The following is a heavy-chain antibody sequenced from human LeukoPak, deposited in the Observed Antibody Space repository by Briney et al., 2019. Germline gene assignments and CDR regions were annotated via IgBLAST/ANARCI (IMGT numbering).Heavy chain of an antibody. CDR2: IYYSGST. Sequence: RSETLSLTCTVSGGSISSYYWSWIRQPPGKGLEWIGYIYYSGSTNYNPSLKSRVAISVDTSKNQFSLKLSSVTAADTAVYYCASTSSGGDWFDPWGQGTLVTVSS. D-gene: IGHD6-19*01. V-gene: IGHV4-59*01. J-gene: IGHJ5*02. CDR1: GGSISSYY. CDR3: ASTSSGGDWFDP.